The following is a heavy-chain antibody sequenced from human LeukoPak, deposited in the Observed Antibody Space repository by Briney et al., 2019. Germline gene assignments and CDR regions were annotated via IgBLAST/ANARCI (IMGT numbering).Heavy chain of an antibody. CDR1: GFTFSNYW. CDR2: INQDGSEM. J-gene: IGHJ4*02. CDR3: ACIAVARDLDY. D-gene: IGHD6-19*01. Sequence: QAGGSLRLSCAASGFTFSNYWMSWVRQAPGKGLEWLANINQDGSEMYYVDSVKGRFTISRDNSKNTLYLQMNSLRAEDTAVYYCACIAVARDLDYWGQGTLVTVSS. V-gene: IGHV3-7*01.